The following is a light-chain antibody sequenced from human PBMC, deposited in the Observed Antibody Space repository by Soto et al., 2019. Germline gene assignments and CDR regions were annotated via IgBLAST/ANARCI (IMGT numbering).Light chain of an antibody. V-gene: IGKV1-5*01. CDR3: QHYGGVWT. CDR2: DAS. Sequence: DIQMTQWPSTLSSSVGDRVTITCRASQSISNRLAWYQQKPGKAPKVLIYDASSLEGGGPSRFSGTGSATEFILTISSLQPDDFATYHCQHYGGVWTFGQGTKVDIK. J-gene: IGKJ1*01. CDR1: QSISNR.